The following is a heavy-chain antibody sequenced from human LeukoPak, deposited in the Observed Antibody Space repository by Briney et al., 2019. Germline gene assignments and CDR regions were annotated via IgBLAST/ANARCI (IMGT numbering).Heavy chain of an antibody. CDR3: ARHPRSTRPYYYDSSGYYQIDY. D-gene: IGHD3-22*01. Sequence: PSETPSLTCTVSGGSISSSSYYWGWIRQPPGKGLEWIGSIYYSGSTYYNPSLKSRVTISVDTSKNQFSLKLSSVTAADTAVYYCARHPRSTRPYYYDSSGYYQIDYWGQGTLVTVSS. V-gene: IGHV4-39*01. CDR1: GGSISSSSYY. CDR2: IYYSGST. J-gene: IGHJ4*02.